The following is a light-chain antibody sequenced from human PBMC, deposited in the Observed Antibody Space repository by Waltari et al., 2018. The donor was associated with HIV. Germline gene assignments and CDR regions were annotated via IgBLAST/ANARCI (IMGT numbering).Light chain of an antibody. V-gene: IGKV3-15*01. CDR2: GAS. J-gene: IGKJ4*01. Sequence: VMTQTPATLSVSPGGRATHSCRASQSVGSYLAWYRQTPGQAPRLLIYGASTRATGIPTRFSGSGSGTEFTLTISSLQSEDFAVYYCHQYNKWPRGTFGGGTKVEV. CDR3: HQYNKWPRGT. CDR1: QSVGSY.